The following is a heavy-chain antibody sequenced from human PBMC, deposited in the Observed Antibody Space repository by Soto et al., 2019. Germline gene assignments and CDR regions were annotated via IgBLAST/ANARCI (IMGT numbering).Heavy chain of an antibody. J-gene: IGHJ5*02. D-gene: IGHD2-15*01. CDR1: GGSISSGGYY. Sequence: PXETLSLTCTVSGGSISSGGYYWSWIREHPGRGLEWIGYIYYNGNTYYNPSLKSRVTVSVDTSKNQFSLNVRSVTAADTAVYYCARCSLVVIPVPGFDPWGQGTLVTV. CDR3: ARCSLVVIPVPGFDP. V-gene: IGHV4-31*03. CDR2: IYYNGNT.